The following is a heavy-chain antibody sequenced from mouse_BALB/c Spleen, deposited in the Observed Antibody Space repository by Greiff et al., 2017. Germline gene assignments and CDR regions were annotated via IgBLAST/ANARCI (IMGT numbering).Heavy chain of an antibody. V-gene: IGHV5-6-5*01. D-gene: IGHD2-4*01. J-gene: IGHJ3*01. Sequence: EVQLVESGGGLVKPGGSLKLSCAASGFAFSSYDMSWVRQTPAKRLEWVAYISSGGSTYYPDSVKGGFTISKDNARNILYLQMSSLRSEDTAMYYCAREGDYDAFAYWGQGTLVTVSA. CDR3: AREGDYDAFAY. CDR2: ISSGGST. CDR1: GFAFSSYD.